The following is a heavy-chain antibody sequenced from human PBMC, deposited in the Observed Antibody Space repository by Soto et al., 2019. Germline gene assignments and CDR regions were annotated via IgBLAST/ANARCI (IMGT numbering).Heavy chain of an antibody. CDR1: GGTFSTYA. D-gene: IGHD3-16*01. J-gene: IGHJ3*01. Sequence: ASVKVSCKASGGTFSTYAISWVRQAPGQGLEWLGNVIPVFDTIHYAEKFQGRVTITADKSTGTAYMELSSLRSDDTALYFCAREGFNYYDRPQLPYAFAAYGQGTMVTVSS. CDR2: VIPVFDTI. CDR3: AREGFNYYDRPQLPYAFAA. V-gene: IGHV1-69*06.